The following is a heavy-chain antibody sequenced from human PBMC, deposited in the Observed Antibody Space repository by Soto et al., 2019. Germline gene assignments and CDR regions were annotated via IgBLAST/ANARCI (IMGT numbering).Heavy chain of an antibody. V-gene: IGHV1-8*01. CDR2: MRANSGDT. J-gene: IGHJ4*02. D-gene: IGHD3-3*01. Sequence: QVQLVQSGAEVKKPGASVKVSCKPSGDTFTNFDLNWVRQAAGKGLEWLGWMRANSGDTGHAQKFRGRVSMTRDIYMSTAYMELSSLRAEDTAVYYCARYIHGQGFKVRGQGTLVIVSS. CDR3: ARYIHGQGFKV. CDR1: GDTFTNFD.